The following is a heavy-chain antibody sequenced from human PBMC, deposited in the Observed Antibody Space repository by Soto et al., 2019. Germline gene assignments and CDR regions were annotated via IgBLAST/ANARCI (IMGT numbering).Heavy chain of an antibody. CDR3: ARGGDTSGSWPRY. CDR2: ISSSSTYI. V-gene: IGHV3-21*01. D-gene: IGHD5-12*01. Sequence: PVGSLRLSCAASGFTFSSYSLSWVRQAPGKGLEWVSSISSSSTYIYYADSVRGRFTISRDDAKNSLFLQTSSLRVEDTAVYYCARGGDTSGSWPRYWGQGTLVTVSS. J-gene: IGHJ4*02. CDR1: GFTFSSYS.